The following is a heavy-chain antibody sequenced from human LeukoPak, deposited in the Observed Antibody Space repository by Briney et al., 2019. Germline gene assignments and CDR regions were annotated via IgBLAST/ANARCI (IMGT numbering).Heavy chain of an antibody. D-gene: IGHD4-17*01. CDR3: ARVQSYGDYRY. V-gene: IGHV3-7*01. Sequence: PGGSLRLSCAASGFTFSSYWMSWVRQAPGKGLEWGANIKQDGSEKYYVDSVKGRFTISRDNAKNSLYLQMNSLRAEDTAVYYCARVQSYGDYRYWGQGTLVTVSS. CDR1: GFTFSSYW. J-gene: IGHJ4*02. CDR2: IKQDGSEK.